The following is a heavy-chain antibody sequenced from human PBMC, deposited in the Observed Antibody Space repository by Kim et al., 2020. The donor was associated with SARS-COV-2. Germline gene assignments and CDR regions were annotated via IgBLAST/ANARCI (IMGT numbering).Heavy chain of an antibody. CDR2: IYYSGST. Sequence: SETLSLTCTVSGGSVSSGSYYWSWIRQPPGKGLEWIRYIYYSGSTNYNPSLKSRVTISVDTSKNQFSLKLSSVTAAGTAVYYCARGGITIGGLWYFDLWGRGTLVTVSS. V-gene: IGHV4-61*01. D-gene: IGHD3-10*01. CDR1: GGSVSSGSYY. CDR3: ARGGITIGGLWYFDL. J-gene: IGHJ2*01.